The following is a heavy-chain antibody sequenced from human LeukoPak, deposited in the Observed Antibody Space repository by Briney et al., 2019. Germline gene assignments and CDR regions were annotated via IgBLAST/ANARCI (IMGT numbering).Heavy chain of an antibody. CDR1: GYSFDKFG. D-gene: IGHD2-21*01. J-gene: IGHJ5*02. CDR2: ISAYSGKT. CDR3: VRVGSAYGDPLEFDL. V-gene: IGHV1-18*01. Sequence: ASVNVSCKASGYSFDKFGISWVRQAPGQGLEWMGWISAYSGKTDSAQKLQDRVTMTTDNSTSTAYLELRSLRADDTAVYFCVRVGSAYGDPLEFDLWGQGTLVTVSS.